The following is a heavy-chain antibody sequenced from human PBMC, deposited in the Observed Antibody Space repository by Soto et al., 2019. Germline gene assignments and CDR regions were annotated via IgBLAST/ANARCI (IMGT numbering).Heavy chain of an antibody. CDR3: AKGSSSGWAPGLRYFDY. CDR1: GFTFSSYA. CDR2: ISGSGGST. J-gene: IGHJ4*02. Sequence: HPGGSLRLSCAASGFTFSSYAMSWVRQAPGKGLEWVSAISGSGGSTYYADSVKGRFTISRDNSKNTLYLQMNSLRAEDTAVYYCAKGSSSGWAPGLRYFDYWGQGTLVTVSS. D-gene: IGHD6-19*01. V-gene: IGHV3-23*01.